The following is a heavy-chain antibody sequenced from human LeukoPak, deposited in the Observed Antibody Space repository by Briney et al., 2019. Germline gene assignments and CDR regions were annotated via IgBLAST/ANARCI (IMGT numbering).Heavy chain of an antibody. J-gene: IGHJ4*02. CDR1: GYSFTSYW. D-gene: IGHD3-22*01. CDR3: ARSSQSKSYDSSGHVGDY. CDR2: IYPGDSDT. Sequence: GESLKISCKGSGYSFTSYWIGWVRQMPGKGLEWMGIIYPGDSDTRYSPSFQGQVTISADKSISTAYLQWSSLKASDTAMYYCARSSQSKSYDSSGHVGDYWGQGTLVTVSS. V-gene: IGHV5-51*01.